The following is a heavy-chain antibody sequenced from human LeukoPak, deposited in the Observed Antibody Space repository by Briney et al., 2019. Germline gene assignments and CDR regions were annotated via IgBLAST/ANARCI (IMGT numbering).Heavy chain of an antibody. V-gene: IGHV4-59*01. J-gene: IGHJ3*02. Sequence: PSETLSLTCAVSGGPLTSYYWRWLRQPPGKGLEWLGFIYYRGSTNYNPSLESRVTISVDTSKNRFSLKLSSVTAADTAVYYCARDRYSGYDGFGAFDIWGQGTMVTVSS. CDR3: ARDRYSGYDGFGAFDI. CDR1: GGPLTSYY. D-gene: IGHD5-12*01. CDR2: IYYRGST.